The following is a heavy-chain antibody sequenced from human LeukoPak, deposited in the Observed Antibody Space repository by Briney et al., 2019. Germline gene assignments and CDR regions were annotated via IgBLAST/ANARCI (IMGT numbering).Heavy chain of an antibody. D-gene: IGHD3-9*01. V-gene: IGHV1-2*02. CDR1: GYTFTAHY. CDR2: INPNNGDT. CDR3: ARGSLLRYFDWLFSDY. J-gene: IGHJ4*02. Sequence: GASVKVSCKASGYTFTAHYIHWVRQAPGQGLEWMGWINPNNGDTMYAQKFQGRVTMTRDTSISTAYMELSRLRSDDTAVYYCARGSLLRYFDWLFSDYWGQGTLVTVSS.